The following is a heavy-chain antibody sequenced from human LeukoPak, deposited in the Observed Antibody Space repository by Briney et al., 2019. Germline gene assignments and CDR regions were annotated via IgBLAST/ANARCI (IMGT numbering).Heavy chain of an antibody. V-gene: IGHV1-69*13. J-gene: IGHJ3*01. Sequence: SVKVSCKASGGTFSSNTISWVRQAPGQGLECMGGVTPIFGTTKYAQEFQGRVTISADGSTSTAYMELSSLRSEDSAVYYCARRYCSSTSCYGADAFDLWGQGTMVTVSS. CDR2: VTPIFGTT. D-gene: IGHD2-2*01. CDR3: ARRYCSSTSCYGADAFDL. CDR1: GGTFSSNT.